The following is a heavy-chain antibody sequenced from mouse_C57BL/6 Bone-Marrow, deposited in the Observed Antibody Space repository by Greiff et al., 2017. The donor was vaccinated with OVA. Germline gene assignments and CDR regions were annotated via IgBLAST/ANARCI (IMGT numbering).Heavy chain of an antibody. CDR1: GFTFSDYG. J-gene: IGHJ4*01. CDR2: ISNLAYSI. D-gene: IGHD1-1*01. V-gene: IGHV5-15*01. Sequence: EVQGVESGGGLVQPGGSLKLSCAASGFTFSDYGMAWVRQAPRKGPAWVAFISNLAYSIYYADTGTGRFTISRENAKNTLYLEMSSLRSEDTAMYYCARHNTTVVPYYAMDYWGQGTSVTVSS. CDR3: ARHNTTVVPYYAMDY.